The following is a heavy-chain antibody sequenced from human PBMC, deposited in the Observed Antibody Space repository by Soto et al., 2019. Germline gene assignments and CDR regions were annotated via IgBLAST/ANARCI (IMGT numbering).Heavy chain of an antibody. CDR1: GFIFSDYV. CDR3: AKGSASGRPYYFDY. V-gene: IGHV3-23*01. D-gene: IGHD2-21*01. J-gene: IGHJ4*02. Sequence: PGGSLRLSCAASGFIFSDYVMSWVRQAPGKGLEWVSAITGSGGDTYYADSVKGRFTISRDPSKNTLYLQMSSLRAENTAFFYCAKGSASGRPYYFDYWGQGTLVTVSS. CDR2: ITGSGGDT.